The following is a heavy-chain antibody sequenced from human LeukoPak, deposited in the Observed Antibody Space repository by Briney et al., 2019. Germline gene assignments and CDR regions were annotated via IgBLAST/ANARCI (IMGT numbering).Heavy chain of an antibody. Sequence: GGSLRLSYAASGFTFSSYGMHWVRQAPGQGLEWVAVISYDGSNKYYADSVKGRFTISRDNSKNTLYLQMNSLRAEDTAVYYCAKRLTDSNWHYFDYWGQGTLVTVSS. D-gene: IGHD1-1*01. CDR1: GFTFSSYG. V-gene: IGHV3-30*18. J-gene: IGHJ4*02. CDR3: AKRLTDSNWHYFDY. CDR2: ISYDGSNK.